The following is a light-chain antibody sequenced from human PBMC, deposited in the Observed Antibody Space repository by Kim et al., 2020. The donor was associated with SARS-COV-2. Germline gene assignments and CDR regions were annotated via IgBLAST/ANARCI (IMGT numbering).Light chain of an antibody. Sequence: EIVLTQSPATLSLSPGERATLSCRASQSVSSYLAWYQQKPGQAPRLLIYDASNRATGIPARFSGSGSGTDFTLTISSLEPEDFAVYYCQQRGNWPPTFGQGTRLEIK. V-gene: IGKV3-11*01. CDR2: DAS. CDR1: QSVSSY. J-gene: IGKJ5*01. CDR3: QQRGNWPPT.